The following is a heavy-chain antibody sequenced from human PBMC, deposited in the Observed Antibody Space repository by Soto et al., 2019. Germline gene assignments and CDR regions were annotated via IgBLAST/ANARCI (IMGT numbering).Heavy chain of an antibody. V-gene: IGHV3-30-3*01. J-gene: IGHJ6*02. Sequence: QVQLVESGGGVVQPGGSLRLSCAASGFTFSSYAMHWVRQAPGKGLEWMAVISYEGYNKYYIDSVKGRFTISRDNSKNTLYLQMNSLSSEDTAMYYCARETDGMDVWGQGTTVTVSS. CDR2: ISYEGYNK. CDR3: ARETDGMDV. CDR1: GFTFSSYA.